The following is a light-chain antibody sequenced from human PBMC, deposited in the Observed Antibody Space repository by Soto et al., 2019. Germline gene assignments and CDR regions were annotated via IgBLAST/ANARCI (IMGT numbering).Light chain of an antibody. J-gene: IGKJ4*01. Sequence: EIVMTQSPPTLSVSPGERATLSCRAIQSVSSHLAWFQQKPGQAPRLLIYGASTRATGVPARFSGSGSGTEFTLTISSLQSEDFAVYYCQQYSYWPRAFGGGTKVEIK. CDR2: GAS. CDR1: QSVSSH. V-gene: IGKV3-15*01. CDR3: QQYSYWPRA.